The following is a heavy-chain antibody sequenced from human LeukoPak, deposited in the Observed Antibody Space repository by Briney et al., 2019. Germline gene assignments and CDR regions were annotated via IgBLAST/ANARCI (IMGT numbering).Heavy chain of an antibody. CDR2: IYYSGST. CDR1: GGSISSYY. Sequence: SETLSLTCTVSGGSISSYYWSWIRQPPGKGLEWIGYIYYSGSTNYNPSLKSRVTISVDTPKNQFSLKLSSVTAADTAVYYCAGDYGGNYDFWSGYYAYNWFDPWGQGTLVTVSS. CDR3: AGDYGGNYDFWSGYYAYNWFDP. D-gene: IGHD3-3*01. J-gene: IGHJ5*02. V-gene: IGHV4-59*01.